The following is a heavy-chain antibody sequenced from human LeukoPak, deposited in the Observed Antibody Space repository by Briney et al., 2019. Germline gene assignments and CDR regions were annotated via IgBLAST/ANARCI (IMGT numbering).Heavy chain of an antibody. Sequence: ASVKVSCKASGYTFTSYYIHWVRQAPGQGLEWMGIINPSGGGTTAYAQKFQGRVTMTRDTSTSTVYMELSSLRSEDTAVYYCARDFAYGSGSTHFDYWGQGTLVTVSS. V-gene: IGHV1-46*01. CDR1: GYTFTSYY. CDR2: INPSGGGTT. D-gene: IGHD3-10*01. CDR3: ARDFAYGSGSTHFDY. J-gene: IGHJ4*02.